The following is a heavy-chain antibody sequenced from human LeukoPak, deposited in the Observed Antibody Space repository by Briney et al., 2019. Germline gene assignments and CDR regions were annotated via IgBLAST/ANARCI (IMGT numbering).Heavy chain of an antibody. D-gene: IGHD6-13*01. CDR2: ISGSGGST. V-gene: IGHV3-23*01. CDR3: ANVIIVAAGYEYFQH. J-gene: IGHJ1*01. CDR1: GFTFSSYA. Sequence: PGGSLRLSCAASGFTFSSYAMSWVRQAPGKGLEWVSAISGSGGSTYYADSVKGRFTISRDNSKNTLYLQMSSLRAEDTAVYYCANVIIVAAGYEYFQHWGQGTLVSVSS.